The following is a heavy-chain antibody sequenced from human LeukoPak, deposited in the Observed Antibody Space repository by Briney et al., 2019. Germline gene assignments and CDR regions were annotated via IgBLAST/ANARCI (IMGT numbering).Heavy chain of an antibody. J-gene: IGHJ4*02. CDR2: IYYSGST. Sequence: SETLSLTCTLSGGSISSSSYYWGWIRQPPGKGLEWIGSIYYSGSTYYNPSLKSRVTISVDTSKDQFSLKLSSVTAADTAVYYCARGAAWYNYWGQGTLVTVSS. CDR1: GGSISSSSYY. V-gene: IGHV4-39*07. D-gene: IGHD6-13*01. CDR3: ARGAAWYNY.